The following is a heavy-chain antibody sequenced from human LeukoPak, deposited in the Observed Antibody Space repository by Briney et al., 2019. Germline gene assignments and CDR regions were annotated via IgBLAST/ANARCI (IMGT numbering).Heavy chain of an antibody. Sequence: GGALRLSCAAPGFTLSGYWMPWVRQTPGEGLVWVSRFNSDGSSTSYADSVRGRFTISRDNTKNTLYLQMNSLRAEDTAVYFCARDGQGGSPYAQDYWGQGTLVTVSS. CDR3: ARDGQGGSPYAQDY. D-gene: IGHD3-16*01. CDR1: GFTLSGYW. CDR2: FNSDGSST. J-gene: IGHJ4*02. V-gene: IGHV3-74*01.